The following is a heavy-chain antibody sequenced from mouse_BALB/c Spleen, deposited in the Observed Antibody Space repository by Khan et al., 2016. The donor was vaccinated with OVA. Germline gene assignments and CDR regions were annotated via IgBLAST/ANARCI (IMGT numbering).Heavy chain of an antibody. Sequence: VQLQESGPELVKPGASVRISCKASGYTFTNSYIHWVIQRPGQGLDWIGWIYPGNVSPEYNERFKDKATLTADTSYSTAYMHLSSLTSEDSSVYVCARAGYGAFAYWGQGTLVTVSA. D-gene: IGHD1-1*02. V-gene: IGHV1S56*01. CDR3: ARAGYGAFAY. CDR1: GYTFTNSY. CDR2: IYPGNVSP. J-gene: IGHJ3*01.